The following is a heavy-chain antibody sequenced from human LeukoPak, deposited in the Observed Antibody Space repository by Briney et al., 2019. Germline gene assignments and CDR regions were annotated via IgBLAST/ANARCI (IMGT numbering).Heavy chain of an antibody. CDR3: ARDAPSTVAGYDAFDI. CDR1: GYTFTIYY. Sequence: WASVKVSCKASGYTFTIYYMHWVRQAPGQGLEWMGIINPSGGSTSYAQKFQGRVTMTRDTSTSTVYMELNSLRSEDTAVYYCARDAPSTVAGYDAFDIRGQGTMVTVSS. V-gene: IGHV1-46*01. CDR2: INPSGGST. J-gene: IGHJ3*02. D-gene: IGHD6-19*01.